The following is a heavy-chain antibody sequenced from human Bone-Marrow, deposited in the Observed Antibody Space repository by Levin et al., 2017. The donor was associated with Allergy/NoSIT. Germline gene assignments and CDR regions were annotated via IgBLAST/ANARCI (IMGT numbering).Heavy chain of an antibody. CDR1: GGSISSYY. V-gene: IGHV4-59*01. CDR2: IYYSGNT. D-gene: IGHD6-13*01. CDR3: ARMIAAVGTEYFDY. J-gene: IGHJ4*02. Sequence: LSQTLSLTCTVSGGSISSYYWNWIRQPPGKGLEWIGYIYYSGNTNYNPSLKSRVTISVDTSKNQFSLKLSSVTAADTAVYYCARMIAAVGTEYFDYWGQGTLVTVSS.